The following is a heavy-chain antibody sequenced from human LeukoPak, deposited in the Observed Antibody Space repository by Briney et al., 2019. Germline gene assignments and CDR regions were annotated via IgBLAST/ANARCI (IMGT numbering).Heavy chain of an antibody. D-gene: IGHD3-3*01. CDR3: ARGDFCSKSNCYLRPMDV. CDR2: IYYSGST. J-gene: IGHJ6*03. V-gene: IGHV4-59*01. CDR1: GGSISDYY. Sequence: SETLSPTCTVSGGSISDYYWNWIRQPPGKGLEWIGYIYYSGSTTYNPSLKSRVTMSVDTAKNQFSLKLRSVTAADTAVYFCARGDFCSKSNCYLRPMDVWGKGTTVTVSS.